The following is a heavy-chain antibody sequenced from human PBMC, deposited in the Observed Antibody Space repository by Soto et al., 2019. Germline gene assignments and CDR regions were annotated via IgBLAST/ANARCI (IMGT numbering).Heavy chain of an antibody. CDR1: GGTFSSYA. Sequence: QVQLVQSGAEVKKPGSSVKVSCKASGGTFSSYAISWVRQAPGQGLEWMGGIIPIFGTANYAQKFQSRVTITADESTSTAYMELSSLRSEDTAVYYCARGQNVDTAMGMYNWFDPWGQGTLVTVSS. J-gene: IGHJ5*02. CDR2: IIPIFGTA. D-gene: IGHD5-18*01. V-gene: IGHV1-69*01. CDR3: ARGQNVDTAMGMYNWFDP.